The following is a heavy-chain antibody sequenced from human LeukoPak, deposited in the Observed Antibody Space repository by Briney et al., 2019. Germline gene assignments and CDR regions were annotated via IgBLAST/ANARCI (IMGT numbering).Heavy chain of an antibody. V-gene: IGHV4-30-2*01. Sequence: SETLSLTCAVSGGSISSGGYSWSWIRQPPGKGLEWIGYIYHSGSTYYNPSLKSRVTISVDRSKNQFSLKLSSVTAADTAVYYCARQGYYDYIFDYWGQGTLVTVSS. CDR3: ARQGYYDYIFDY. CDR2: IYHSGST. J-gene: IGHJ4*02. CDR1: GGSISSGGYS. D-gene: IGHD3-16*01.